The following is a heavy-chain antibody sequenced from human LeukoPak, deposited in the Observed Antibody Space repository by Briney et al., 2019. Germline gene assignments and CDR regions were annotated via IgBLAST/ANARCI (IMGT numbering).Heavy chain of an antibody. CDR2: ISSTGATI. CDR1: GFTFSSYE. D-gene: IGHD3-3*01. J-gene: IGHJ6*03. Sequence: GGSLRLSCGASGFTFSSYEMIWVRQAPGKGLEWISYISSTGATILYADSVKGRFTISRDNAKNSVFLQMNSLRDEDTAVYYCARGGFTIFGVVPDYYYYYYMDVWGKGTTVTVSS. V-gene: IGHV3-48*03. CDR3: ARGGFTIFGVVPDYYYYYYMDV.